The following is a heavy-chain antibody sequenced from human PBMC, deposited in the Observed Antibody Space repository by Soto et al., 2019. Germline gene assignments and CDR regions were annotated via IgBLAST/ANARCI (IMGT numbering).Heavy chain of an antibody. CDR1: GFTFSSYG. D-gene: IGHD3-9*01. CDR3: AQHYSLRDFDCSFDY. CDR2: ISYDGSNT. V-gene: IGHV3-30*18. Sequence: QVQLVESGGGVVQPGRSLRLSCEASGFTFSSYGMHWVRQAPGKWLEWVAVISYDGSNTEYADSVKGRFTISRDNTKNTLSLTINILRAQHTAVYYCAQHYSLRDFDCSFDYWGQVTLVTVSS. J-gene: IGHJ4*02.